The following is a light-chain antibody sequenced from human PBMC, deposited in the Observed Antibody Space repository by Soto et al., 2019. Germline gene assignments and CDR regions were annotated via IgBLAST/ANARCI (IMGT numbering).Light chain of an antibody. CDR2: EVS. V-gene: IGLV2-8*01. CDR1: SSDIGGYNY. CDR3: ASYAVSSVV. Sequence: QSALTQPPSASGSPGQSVTISCTGTSSDIGGYNYISWYQQHPGKAPKLMIYEVSKRPSGVPDRFSASKSGNTASLTVSGLQAEDEADYYCASYAVSSVVLGGGTKLTVL. J-gene: IGLJ2*01.